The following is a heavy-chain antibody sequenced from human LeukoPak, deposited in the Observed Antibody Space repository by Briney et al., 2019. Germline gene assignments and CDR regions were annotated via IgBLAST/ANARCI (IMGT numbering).Heavy chain of an antibody. D-gene: IGHD1-26*01. J-gene: IGHJ5*02. CDR3: AGQSGVYSGSYFLSGNYHH. Sequence: SETLSLTCTVSAGSISSSSYYWGWIRQPPGKGLEWIGSIYYSGSTYYNPSLKSRVTISVDTSKNQFSLKLSSVTAADTAVYYCAGQSGVYSGSYFLSGNYHHWGQGTLVSVS. V-gene: IGHV4-39*07. CDR2: IYYSGST. CDR1: AGSISSSSYY.